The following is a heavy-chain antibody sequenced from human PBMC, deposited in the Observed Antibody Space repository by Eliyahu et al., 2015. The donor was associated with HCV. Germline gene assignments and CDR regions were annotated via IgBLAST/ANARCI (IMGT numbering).Heavy chain of an antibody. D-gene: IGHD4-17*01. CDR1: GGXVSSHY. CDR2: IYADGRT. Sequence: QVQLQESGPGLVKPSETLSLTCTVSGGXVSSHYWSWIRQSAAKGLEWIGRIYADGRTIYNSXLKSRLTMSLDTSKNQISLRLRSATAADTAVYYCAKTDYGDYNNWFDPLGPGNPGHRLL. J-gene: IGHJ5*02. CDR3: AKTDYGDYNNWFDP. V-gene: IGHV4-4*07.